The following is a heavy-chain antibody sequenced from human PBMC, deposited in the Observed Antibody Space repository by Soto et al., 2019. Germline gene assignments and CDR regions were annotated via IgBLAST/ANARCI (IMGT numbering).Heavy chain of an antibody. CDR1: GFTFSSYW. D-gene: IGHD3-10*01. Sequence: EVQLVESGGGLVQPGGSLRLSCAASGFTFSSYWMHWVRQAPGKGLVWVARINSDGSSTSYADSVKGRFTISTDNPKNTLYLQMNSLRAEDTAVYYCAGSGSYRYYGMDVWGQGTTVTVSS. J-gene: IGHJ6*02. CDR3: AGSGSYRYYGMDV. CDR2: INSDGSST. V-gene: IGHV3-74*01.